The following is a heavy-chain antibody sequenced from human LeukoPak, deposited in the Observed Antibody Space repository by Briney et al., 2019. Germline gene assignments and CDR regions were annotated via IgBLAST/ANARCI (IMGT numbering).Heavy chain of an antibody. J-gene: IGHJ4*02. V-gene: IGHV3-74*01. D-gene: IGHD4-11*01. CDR3: ATLMTTVTTDY. Sequence: PGGSLRLSCAASGVTFSNIWMYWVRQAPGKGLDWVALINPDGSITTYADSVKGRFTISRDNAKNTVYLQMNSLRAEDTAVYYCATLMTTVTTDYWGQGTLVTVSS. CDR1: GVTFSNIW. CDR2: INPDGSIT.